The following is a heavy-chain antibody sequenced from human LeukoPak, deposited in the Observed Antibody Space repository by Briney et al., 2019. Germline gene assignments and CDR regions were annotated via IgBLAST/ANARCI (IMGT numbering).Heavy chain of an antibody. CDR1: GLTFRSYW. Sequence: GGSLRLSCAVSGLTFRSYWMSWVRQAPGKGLEWVANINQDGSEKYFLDSVWGRFTISRDNAKKSLALQMNTLRAEDTAVYYCARERDGRFFDYWGQGTLVTVSS. J-gene: IGHJ4*02. V-gene: IGHV3-7*01. CDR2: INQDGSEK. D-gene: IGHD5-24*01. CDR3: ARERDGRFFDY.